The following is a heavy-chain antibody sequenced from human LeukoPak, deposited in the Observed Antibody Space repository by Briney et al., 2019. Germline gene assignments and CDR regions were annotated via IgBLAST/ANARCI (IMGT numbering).Heavy chain of an antibody. Sequence: GGSLRLSCAASGFTVSSNYMSWVRQAPGKGLEWVSVIYSGGSTYYADSVKGRFTISRDNFKNTLYLQMNSLRAEDTAVYYCARDRGTTPKYYYGTDVWGQGTTVAVSS. CDR1: GFTVSSNY. V-gene: IGHV3-53*05. J-gene: IGHJ6*02. CDR3: ARDRGTTPKYYYGTDV. CDR2: IYSGGST. D-gene: IGHD2-2*01.